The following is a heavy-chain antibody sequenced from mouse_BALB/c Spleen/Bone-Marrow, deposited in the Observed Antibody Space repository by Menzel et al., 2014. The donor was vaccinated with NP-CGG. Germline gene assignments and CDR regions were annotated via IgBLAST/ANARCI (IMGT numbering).Heavy chain of an antibody. Sequence: EVKVVESGGGLVQPGGSRNLSCAASGFTFSSFGMHWVRQAPEKGLEWVAYISGGSSTIYYADTVKGRFTISRDNPKNTLFLQMTSLRSEDTAMYYCARGVYGYVKYAMDYWGQGTSVTVSS. CDR1: GFTFSSFG. V-gene: IGHV5-17*02. D-gene: IGHD1-2*01. CDR3: ARGVYGYVKYAMDY. CDR2: ISGGSSTI. J-gene: IGHJ4*01.